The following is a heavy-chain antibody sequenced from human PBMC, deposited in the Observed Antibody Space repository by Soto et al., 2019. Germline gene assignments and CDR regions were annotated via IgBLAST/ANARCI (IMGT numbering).Heavy chain of an antibody. D-gene: IGHD3-22*01. V-gene: IGHV3-11*01. CDR3: VRDLGYYDSSGYFDY. J-gene: IGHJ4*02. CDR2: ISRSGSAI. CDR1: GFTFSAYY. Sequence: QVQLVESGGGLVKPGGSLRLSCAASGFTFSAYYMSWIRQAPGKGLARVSYISRSGSAIYYTDSVKGRFTISRHNANNSLYLQRNSVRADDSAVYYCVRDLGYYDSSGYFDYWGQVTLVTSAS.